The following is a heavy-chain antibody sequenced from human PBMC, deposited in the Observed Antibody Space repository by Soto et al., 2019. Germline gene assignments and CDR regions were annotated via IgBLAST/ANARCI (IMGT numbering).Heavy chain of an antibody. CDR3: LRTAPGEV. Sequence: PGGSLRLSCAASGLTFSSYSMNWVRQAPGKGLEWVSYISSSSSTIYYADSVKGRFTISRDSAKNTLFLQMNSLRAEDTAVYYCLRTAPGEVWGQGTLVTVSS. D-gene: IGHD1-26*01. CDR1: GLTFSSYS. J-gene: IGHJ4*02. V-gene: IGHV3-48*04. CDR2: ISSSSSTI.